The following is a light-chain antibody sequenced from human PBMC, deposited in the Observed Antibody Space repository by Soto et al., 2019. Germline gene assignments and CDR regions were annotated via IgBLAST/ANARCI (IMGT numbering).Light chain of an antibody. V-gene: IGLV2-8*01. CDR1: SSDVGGYNY. CDR2: EVS. CDR3: SSYAGANSVV. J-gene: IGLJ2*01. Sequence: QSVLTQPPSASGSPGQSVTNSCTGMSSDVGGYNYVSWYQQHPGKAPKLMIYEVSKRPSGVPDRFSGSKSGNTASLTVSGLQAEDEADYYCSSYAGANSVVFGGGTKVTVL.